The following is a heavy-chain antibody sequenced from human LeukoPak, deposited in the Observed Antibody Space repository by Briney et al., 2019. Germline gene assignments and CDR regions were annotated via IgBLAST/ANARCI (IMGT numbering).Heavy chain of an antibody. CDR1: GYTFTGYY. V-gene: IGHV1-2*02. CDR2: INPNSGGT. CDR3: ARHKITMTQGYYYYGMDV. D-gene: IGHD3-3*01. Sequence: ASVKVSCKASGYTFTGYYMHWVRQAPGQGLEWMGWINPNSGGTNYAQKFQGRVTMTRDTSISTAYMELSRLRSDDTAVYYCARHKITMTQGYYYYGMDVWGHGTTVTVSS. J-gene: IGHJ6*02.